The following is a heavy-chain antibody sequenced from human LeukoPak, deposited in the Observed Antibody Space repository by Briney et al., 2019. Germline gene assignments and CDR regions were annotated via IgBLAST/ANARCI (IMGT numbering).Heavy chain of an antibody. CDR2: IYYSGST. CDR3: ARENYYDSSGPLDY. Sequence: SETLSLTCTVSGGSISSYYWSWIRQPPGKGLEWIGYIYYSGSTNYNPSLKSRVTISVDTSTNQFSLRLSSVTAADTAVYYCARENYYDSSGPLDYWGQGTLVTVSS. V-gene: IGHV4-59*01. D-gene: IGHD3-22*01. J-gene: IGHJ4*02. CDR1: GGSISSYY.